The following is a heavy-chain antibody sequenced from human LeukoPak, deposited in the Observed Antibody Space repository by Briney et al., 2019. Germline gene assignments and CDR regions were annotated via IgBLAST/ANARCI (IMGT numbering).Heavy chain of an antibody. J-gene: IGHJ4*02. V-gene: IGHV3-23*01. Sequence: PGGSLRLSCAASGFTFSSSAMSWVRQAPGKGLEWVSAISNNGGYTYYADSVQGRFTISRDNSKSTLCLQMNSLRAEDTAVYYCAVMVPTPHYWGQGTLVTVSS. CDR2: ISNNGGYT. CDR3: AVMVPTPHY. D-gene: IGHD4/OR15-4a*01. CDR1: GFTFSSSA.